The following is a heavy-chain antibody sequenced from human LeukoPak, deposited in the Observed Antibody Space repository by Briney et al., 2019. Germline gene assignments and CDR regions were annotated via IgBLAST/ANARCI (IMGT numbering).Heavy chain of an antibody. D-gene: IGHD2-15*01. J-gene: IGHJ5*02. Sequence: PSETLSLTCTVSGGSISSYYWSWIRQPPGKGLEWIGYIYYSGSTNYNPSLKSRVTISVDTSKNQFSLTLSSVTAADTAVYYCARARPLYCSGGSCDWFDPWGQGTLVTVSS. CDR3: ARARPLYCSGGSCDWFDP. CDR1: GGSISSYY. V-gene: IGHV4-59*01. CDR2: IYYSGST.